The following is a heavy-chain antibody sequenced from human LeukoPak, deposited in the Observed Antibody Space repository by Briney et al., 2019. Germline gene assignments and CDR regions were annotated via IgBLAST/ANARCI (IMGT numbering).Heavy chain of an antibody. CDR2: IYHSGST. J-gene: IGHJ5*02. D-gene: IGHD3-22*01. V-gene: IGHV4-38-2*02. Sequence: SETLSLTCTVSGYAISSDYYWTWVRQPPGKGLEWIGNIYHSGSTYYNPSLKSRVTISIDTSKNHFSLKVNSVTAADTAVYYCSRGSIYDCRGVDPWGQGTLVTVSS. CDR3: SRGSIYDCRGVDP. CDR1: GYAISSDYY.